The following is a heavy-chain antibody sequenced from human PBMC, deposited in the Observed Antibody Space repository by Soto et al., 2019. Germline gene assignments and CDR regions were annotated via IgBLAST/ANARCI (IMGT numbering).Heavy chain of an antibody. D-gene: IGHD2-21*01. CDR2: IYYSGST. CDR3: ARGPPLLW. V-gene: IGHV4-61*01. Sequence: ETLSLTCTVSGGSVISGSYYWSWIRQPPGKGLEWIGYIYYSGSTNYNASLKSRVTISVDTSKNQFSLKLSSVTAADTAVYYCARGPPLLWWSQGTLVTVSS. CDR1: GGSVISGSYY. J-gene: IGHJ4*02.